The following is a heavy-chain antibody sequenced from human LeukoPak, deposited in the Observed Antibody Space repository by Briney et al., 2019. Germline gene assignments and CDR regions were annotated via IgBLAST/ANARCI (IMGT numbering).Heavy chain of an antibody. V-gene: IGHV1-2*02. CDR2: INPNSGGT. D-gene: IGHD3-22*01. Sequence: ASVKVSCQASGYTFTGYYMHWVRQAPGQGLEWTGWINPNSGGTNYAQKFQGRVTMTRDTSISTAYMELSRLRSDDTAVYYCATDRTTMIELDYWGQGTLVTFSS. J-gene: IGHJ4*02. CDR1: GYTFTGYY. CDR3: ATDRTTMIELDY.